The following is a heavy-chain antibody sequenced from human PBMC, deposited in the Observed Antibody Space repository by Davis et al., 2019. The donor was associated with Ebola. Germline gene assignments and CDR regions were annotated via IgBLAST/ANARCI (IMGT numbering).Heavy chain of an antibody. Sequence: ASVKVSCKASGYTFTSYGISWVRQAPGQGLEWMGWINPNSGGTNYAQKFQGRVTMTRDTSISTAYMELSRLRSDDTAVYYCARVMGPRWLQSDAWYFDLWGRGTLVTVSS. J-gene: IGHJ2*01. CDR3: ARVMGPRWLQSDAWYFDL. CDR1: GYTFTSYG. V-gene: IGHV1-2*02. D-gene: IGHD5-24*01. CDR2: INPNSGGT.